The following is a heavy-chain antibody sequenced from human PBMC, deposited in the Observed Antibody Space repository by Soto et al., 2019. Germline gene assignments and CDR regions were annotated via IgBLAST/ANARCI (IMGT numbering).Heavy chain of an antibody. J-gene: IGHJ4*02. D-gene: IGHD3-22*01. V-gene: IGHV4-4*07. CDR3: ARCWDDISGYRLDS. CDR1: GGSMRGYY. Sequence: QVQLVESGPRLAEPWETLSHSCSVSGGSMRGYYWSRIRQPAGKGLEWLARFRTRENTNYNPSLGGRVTMSVDTSKNQVSLKVTSVTDADTAVYYWARCWDDISGYRLDSWGQGILVTVSS. CDR2: FRTRENT.